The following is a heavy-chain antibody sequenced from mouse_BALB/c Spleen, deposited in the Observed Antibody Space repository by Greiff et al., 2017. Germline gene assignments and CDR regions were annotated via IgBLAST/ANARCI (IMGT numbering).Heavy chain of an antibody. D-gene: IGHD2-14*01. Sequence: EVKLEESGPGLVKPSQTVSLTCTVTGISITTGNYRWSWIRQFPGNKLEWIGYIYYSGTITYNPSLTSRTTITRDTSKNQFFLEMNSLTAEDTATYYCARDGYRYGYFDYWGQGTTLTVSS. J-gene: IGHJ2*01. CDR2: IYYSGTI. V-gene: IGHV3-5*02. CDR1: GISITTGNYR. CDR3: ARDGYRYGYFDY.